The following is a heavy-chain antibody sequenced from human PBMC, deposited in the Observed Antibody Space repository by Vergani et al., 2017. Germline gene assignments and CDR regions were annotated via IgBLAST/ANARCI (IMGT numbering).Heavy chain of an antibody. CDR1: GYTFTSYA. D-gene: IGHD2-2*01. CDR3: ARDAKRYCSSTSCSDYFDY. Sequence: QVQLVQSGAEVKKPGASVKVSCKASGYTFTSYAMHWVRQAPGQRLEWMGWINAGNGNTKYSQKFQGRVTITRDTSASTAYMELSSLRSEDTAVYYCARDAKRYCSSTSCSDYFDYWGQGTLVTVSS. CDR2: INAGNGNT. V-gene: IGHV1-3*01. J-gene: IGHJ4*02.